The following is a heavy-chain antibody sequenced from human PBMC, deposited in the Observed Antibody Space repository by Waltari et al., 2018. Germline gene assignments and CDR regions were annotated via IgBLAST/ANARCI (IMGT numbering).Heavy chain of an antibody. J-gene: IGHJ3*02. CDR3: ARETYYDRSGYFRLGAFDI. CDR2: MYSVGST. D-gene: IGHD3-22*01. V-gene: IGHV3-53*01. Sequence: EVQLVESGGGLIQPGGSLRLSCAASGFPVSSNYLSWVRQAPGKVLGGVSLMYSVGSTIYADAVKGRFTISRDDSRNTLYLQMNSLRAEDTALYYCARETYYDRSGYFRLGAFDIWGQGTVVTVSS. CDR1: GFPVSSNY.